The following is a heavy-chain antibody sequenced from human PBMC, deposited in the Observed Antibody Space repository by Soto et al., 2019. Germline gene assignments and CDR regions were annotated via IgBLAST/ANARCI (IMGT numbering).Heavy chain of an antibody. CDR1: GFTFSSYA. CDR2: ISGSGGST. J-gene: IGHJ6*02. CDR3: AKSRGYCSGGSCYHRYYYYGMDV. V-gene: IGHV3-23*01. D-gene: IGHD2-15*01. Sequence: EVQLLESGGGLVQPGGSLRLSCAASGFTFSSYAMSWVRQAPGKGPEWVSAISGSGGSTYYADSVKGRFTISRDNSKNTLYLQMNSLRAEDTAVYYCAKSRGYCSGGSCYHRYYYYGMDVWGQGTTVTVSS.